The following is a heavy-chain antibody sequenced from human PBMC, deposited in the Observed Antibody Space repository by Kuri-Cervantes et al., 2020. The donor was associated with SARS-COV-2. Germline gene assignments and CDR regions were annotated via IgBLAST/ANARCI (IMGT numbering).Heavy chain of an antibody. CDR1: GYTFISNF. CDR2: ISAYNGNT. D-gene: IGHD6-19*01. Sequence: ASVKVSCKASGYTFISNFIHWVRQAPGQRLEWMGWISAYNGNTNYAQKLQGRVTMTTDTSTSTAYMELRSLRSDDTAVYYCAQSSGWSNDFDYWGQGTLVTVSS. CDR3: AQSSGWSNDFDY. J-gene: IGHJ4*02. V-gene: IGHV1-18*04.